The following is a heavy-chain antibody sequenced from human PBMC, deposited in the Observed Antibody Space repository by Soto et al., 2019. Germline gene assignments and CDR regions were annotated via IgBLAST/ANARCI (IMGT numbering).Heavy chain of an antibody. D-gene: IGHD3-22*01. CDR1: GFTFSSYA. J-gene: IGHJ6*02. V-gene: IGHV3-23*01. CDR3: AKDLYYYDSSGYYYGGYYYYGMDA. Sequence: GGSLRLSCAASGFTFSSYAMSWVRQAPGKGLEWVSAISGSGGSTYYADSVKGRFTISRDNSKNTLYLQMNSLRAEDTAVYYCAKDLYYYDSSGYYYGGYYYYGMDAWGQGTTVTVSS. CDR2: ISGSGGST.